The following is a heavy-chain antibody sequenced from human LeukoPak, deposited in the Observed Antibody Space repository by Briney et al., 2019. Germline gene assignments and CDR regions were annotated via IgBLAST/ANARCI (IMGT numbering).Heavy chain of an antibody. Sequence: SVKVSCKASGYTFTSYGISWVRQAPGQGLEWMGGIIPIFGTANYAQKFQGRVTITADESTSTAYMELSSLRSEDTAVYYCASKGYSYGYVDYWGQGTLVTVSS. CDR1: GYTFTSYG. J-gene: IGHJ4*02. V-gene: IGHV1-69*13. CDR3: ASKGYSYGYVDY. D-gene: IGHD5-18*01. CDR2: IIPIFGTA.